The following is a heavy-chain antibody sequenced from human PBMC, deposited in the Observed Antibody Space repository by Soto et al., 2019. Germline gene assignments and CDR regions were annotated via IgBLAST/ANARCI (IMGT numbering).Heavy chain of an antibody. V-gene: IGHV3-21*01. CDR3: GRAGDYDSVWGSYREDWCDP. CDR2: ISSGSGYI. Sequence: EVKLVESGGGLVKPGGSLRLSCAASGFTFSSYTMNWVRQAPGKGLEWVSSISSGSGYIYYADSVKGRFTISRDNAKDSLYMQMTSVRGEDTAVYYCGRAGDYDSVWGSYREDWCDPWVQGTLVTVSS. D-gene: IGHD3-16*02. CDR1: GFTFSSYT. J-gene: IGHJ5*02.